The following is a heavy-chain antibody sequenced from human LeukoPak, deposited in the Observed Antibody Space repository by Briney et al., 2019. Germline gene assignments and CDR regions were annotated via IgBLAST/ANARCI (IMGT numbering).Heavy chain of an antibody. CDR1: GGSFSGYY. V-gene: IGHV4-34*01. D-gene: IGHD4-23*01. CDR3: ARREAVARNWFDP. J-gene: IGHJ5*02. Sequence: SETLSLTCAVYGGSFSGYYWSWIRQPPGKGLEWIGEINHSGSTNYNPSLKSRVTISVDTSKNQFSLKLSSVTAADTAVYYCARREAVARNWFDPWGQGTLVTVSS. CDR2: INHSGST.